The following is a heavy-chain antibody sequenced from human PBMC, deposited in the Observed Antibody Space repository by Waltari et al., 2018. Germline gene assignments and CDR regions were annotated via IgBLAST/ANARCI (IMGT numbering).Heavy chain of an antibody. D-gene: IGHD1-1*01. CDR2: IYYTGSS. CDR1: GGPISNYY. Sequence: VHLQESGPGLVRPAETLSLTCTVSGGPISNYYWNWIRQPPGKGLEWIGSIYYTGSSNSSPSLKSRLTLPVDMSANQFSLSLTAVTAAETAMYYCTRGGWKTTDYGMDVWGQGTTVVVSS. CDR3: TRGGWKTTDYGMDV. J-gene: IGHJ6*02. V-gene: IGHV4-59*01.